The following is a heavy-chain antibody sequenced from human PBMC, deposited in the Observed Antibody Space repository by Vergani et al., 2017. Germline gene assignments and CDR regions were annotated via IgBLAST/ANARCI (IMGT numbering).Heavy chain of an antibody. CDR2: INPSGGST. CDR1: GYTFTSYY. J-gene: IGHJ3*02. CDR3: ARVAQWLVPYDAFDI. Sequence: QVQLVQSGAEVKKPGASVKVSCKASGYTFTSYYMHWVRQAPGQGLEWMGIINPSGGSTSYAQKFQDRVTMTRGTSTSTVYMELSSLRSEDTAVYYCARVAQWLVPYDAFDIWGQGTMVTVSS. V-gene: IGHV1-46*01. D-gene: IGHD6-19*01.